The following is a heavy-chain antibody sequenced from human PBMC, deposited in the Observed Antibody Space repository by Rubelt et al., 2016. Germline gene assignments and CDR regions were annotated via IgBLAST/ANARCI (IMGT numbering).Heavy chain of an antibody. CDR3: ARVVRSRAFDY. CDR2: INHSGST. CDR1: GGSFSGYY. D-gene: IGHD3-10*01. Sequence: QVQLQQWGAGLLKPSETLSLTCAVYGGSFSGYYWSWIRQPPGKGLEWIGEINHSGSTNYNPSLKSPVIISVDTSKNQFSLKLSSVTAADTAVYYWARVVRSRAFDYWGQGTLVTVSS. J-gene: IGHJ4*02. V-gene: IGHV4-34*01.